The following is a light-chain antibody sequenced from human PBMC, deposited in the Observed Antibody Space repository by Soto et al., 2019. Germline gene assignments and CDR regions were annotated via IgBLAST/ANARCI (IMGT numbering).Light chain of an antibody. CDR1: SSDVGGYNY. Sequence: QSVLTQPASVPGSPGQSITISCTGTSSDVGGYNYVSWNQQHPGKAPKLIIYEVSNRPSGVSNRFTGSKSGNTAFLTISGLQAEDEADYYCNSYTSRMTWVFGGGTKLTVL. CDR2: EVS. CDR3: NSYTSRMTWV. J-gene: IGLJ3*02. V-gene: IGLV2-14*01.